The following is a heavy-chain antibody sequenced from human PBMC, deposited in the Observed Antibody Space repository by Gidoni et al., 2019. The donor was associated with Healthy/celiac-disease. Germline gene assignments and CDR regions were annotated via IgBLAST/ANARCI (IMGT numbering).Heavy chain of an antibody. D-gene: IGHD3-3*01. V-gene: IGHV3-7*05. CDR1: GFTFSSYW. CDR2: IKQDGSEK. CDR3: ARGRFLEWLSDAFDI. Sequence: EVQLVESGGGLVQPGGSLRLSCAASGFTFSSYWMSWVRQAPGKGLEWVANIKQDGSEKYYVDSVKGRFTISRDNAKNSLYLQMNSLRAEDTAVYYCARGRFLEWLSDAFDIWGQGTMVTVSS. J-gene: IGHJ3*02.